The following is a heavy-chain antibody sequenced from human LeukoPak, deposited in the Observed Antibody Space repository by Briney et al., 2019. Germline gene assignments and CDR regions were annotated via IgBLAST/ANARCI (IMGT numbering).Heavy chain of an antibody. CDR1: GFTFSSYA. J-gene: IGHJ4*02. V-gene: IGHV3-30*04. CDR3: ARDPEKVGYDKGY. D-gene: IGHD5-12*01. Sequence: GGSLRLSCAASGFTFSSYAMHWVRQAPGKGLEWVAVISYDGSNKYYADSVKGRFTISRDNSKNALYLQMNSLRAEDTAVYYCARDPEKVGYDKGYWGQGTLVTVSS. CDR2: ISYDGSNK.